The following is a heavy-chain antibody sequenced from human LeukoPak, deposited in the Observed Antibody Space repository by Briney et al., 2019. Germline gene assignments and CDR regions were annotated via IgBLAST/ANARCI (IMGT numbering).Heavy chain of an antibody. J-gene: IGHJ4*02. CDR1: GYTFTGYY. CDR3: ARDLIVGATTEYYFDY. D-gene: IGHD1-26*01. CDR2: INPNSGGT. V-gene: IGHV1-2*02. Sequence: ASVKVSCKASGYTFTGYYMHWVRQAPGQGLGWMGWINPNSGGTNYAQKFQGRVTMTRDTSISTAYMELSRLRSDDTAVYYCARDLIVGATTEYYFDYWGQGTLVTVSS.